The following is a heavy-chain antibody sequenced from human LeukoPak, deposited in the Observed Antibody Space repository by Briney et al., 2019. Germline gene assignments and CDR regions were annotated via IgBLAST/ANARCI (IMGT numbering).Heavy chain of an antibody. V-gene: IGHV3-33*01. Sequence: GGSLRLSCAASGFTFSRCGMHWVRQAPGKGLEWVAVIWYDGSNKHYADSVKGRFTISRDNPKNTLYLQMNSLRAEDTAVYYCARDQGIYGDGIFDYWGQGTLVTVSS. CDR1: GFTFSRCG. CDR2: IWYDGSNK. D-gene: IGHD5-24*01. CDR3: ARDQGIYGDGIFDY. J-gene: IGHJ4*02.